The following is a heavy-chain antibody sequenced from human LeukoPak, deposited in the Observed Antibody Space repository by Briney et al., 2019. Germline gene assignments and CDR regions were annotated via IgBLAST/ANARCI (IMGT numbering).Heavy chain of an antibody. CDR1: GFTFSSLG. V-gene: IGHV3-30*02. D-gene: IGHD3-10*01. CDR2: IRYDGTNK. Sequence: HPGGSLRLSCAASGFTFSSLGMHWVRQAPGKGLEWVAFIRYDGTNKYYADSVKGRFTISRDNSKNTLYLQMNSLRAEDMAVYYCSKGPGLWFAESTYFDYWGQGTLVTVSS. J-gene: IGHJ4*02. CDR3: SKGPGLWFAESTYFDY.